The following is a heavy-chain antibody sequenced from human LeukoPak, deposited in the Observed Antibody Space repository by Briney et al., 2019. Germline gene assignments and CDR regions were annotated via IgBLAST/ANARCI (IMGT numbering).Heavy chain of an antibody. CDR3: AREYSASEH. D-gene: IGHD5-12*01. J-gene: IGHJ4*02. Sequence: ASVKVSCKASGYTFVGYYSHWVRQAPGQGLEWMAWIDPYTGNTHYAQKFQGRITVTQDTSVSTTYMKLSWLTSDDTARYYCAREYSASEHWGQGTLVTVSS. CDR1: GYTFVGYY. V-gene: IGHV1-2*02. CDR2: IDPYTGNT.